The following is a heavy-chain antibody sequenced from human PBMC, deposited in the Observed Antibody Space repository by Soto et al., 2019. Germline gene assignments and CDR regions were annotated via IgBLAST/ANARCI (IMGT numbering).Heavy chain of an antibody. J-gene: IGHJ4*02. Sequence: SQTMSLSYAVSDVSISSGFYSLSWIRQPPGKGLEWIGYIYHSGSTYYNPSLKSRVTISVDTSKNQFSLKLSSVTAADTAVYYCARAKYFESSGPFDYWGPGTLVTVSS. V-gene: IGHV4-30-2*01. CDR3: ARAKYFESSGPFDY. CDR1: DVSISSGFYS. D-gene: IGHD3-22*01. CDR2: IYHSGST.